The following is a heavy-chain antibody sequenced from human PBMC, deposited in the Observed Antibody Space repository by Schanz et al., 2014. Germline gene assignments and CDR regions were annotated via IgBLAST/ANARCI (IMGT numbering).Heavy chain of an antibody. V-gene: IGHV3-33*01. D-gene: IGHD3-10*01. CDR2: IWYDENNN. CDR3: ARANYRRKINFDY. Sequence: QVQLVESGGGVVQFGRSLRLSCVASGFTFSIYGMHWVRQAPGKGLEWVAVIWYDENNNYYADSVKGRFTMSRDNSKNTLYLQMNSLRAEDTAVYYCARANYRRKINFDYWGRGTLVTVSS. J-gene: IGHJ4*02. CDR1: GFTFSIYG.